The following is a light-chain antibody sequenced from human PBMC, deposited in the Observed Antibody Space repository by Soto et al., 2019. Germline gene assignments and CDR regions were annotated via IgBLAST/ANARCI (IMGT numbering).Light chain of an antibody. CDR1: QSVSSSY. J-gene: IGKJ1*01. Sequence: EIVWTQSPGTLYLSPGERATLSCRASQSVSSSYLAWYQQKPGQAPRLLIYGASSRATGIPDRFSGSGSGTDFTLTISRLEPEDFAVYYCQQYGSSSWTFGQGNPVEIK. V-gene: IGKV3-20*01. CDR2: GAS. CDR3: QQYGSSSWT.